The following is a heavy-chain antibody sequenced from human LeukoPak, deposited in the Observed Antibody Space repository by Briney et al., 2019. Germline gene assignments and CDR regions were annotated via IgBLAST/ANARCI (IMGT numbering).Heavy chain of an antibody. CDR1: GFTFSSYG. J-gene: IGHJ3*02. Sequence: GGSLRLSCAASGFTFSSYGMHWVRQALGKGLEWVAVIWYDGSNKYYADSVKGRLTISRDNSKNTLYLQMNSLRAEDTAVYYCASLSGSAFDIWGQGTMVTVSS. V-gene: IGHV3-33*01. CDR2: IWYDGSNK. CDR3: ASLSGSAFDI.